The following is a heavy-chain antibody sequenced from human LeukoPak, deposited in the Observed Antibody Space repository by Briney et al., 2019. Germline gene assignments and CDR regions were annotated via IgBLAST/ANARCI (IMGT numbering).Heavy chain of an antibody. Sequence: PGRSLTLSCAASGFSFDIYAMHRVRQAPGQGLEWVALIWHDGSHKFYSNSVRGQFTISRDNSKNTVYLQMNNLRPDDTAVYYCAREIFGSGSYPYFWGQGTLVTVSS. J-gene: IGHJ4*02. CDR3: AREIFGSGSYPYF. V-gene: IGHV3-33*01. CDR1: GFSFDIYA. CDR2: IWHDGSHK. D-gene: IGHD3-10*01.